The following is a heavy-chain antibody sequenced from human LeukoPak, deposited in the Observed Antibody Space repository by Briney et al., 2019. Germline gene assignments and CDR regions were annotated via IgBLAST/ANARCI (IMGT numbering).Heavy chain of an antibody. Sequence: PGGSLRLSCAASGFTFSSYSMNWVRQAPGKGLEWVSSISSSSSDIYYADSVKSRFTISSDNAKISLYLQMNSLRAEDTAVYYCASDLGYSSSWSSAFDIWGQGTMVTVSS. V-gene: IGHV3-21*01. D-gene: IGHD6-13*01. CDR1: GFTFSSYS. CDR3: ASDLGYSSSWSSAFDI. CDR2: ISSSSSDI. J-gene: IGHJ3*02.